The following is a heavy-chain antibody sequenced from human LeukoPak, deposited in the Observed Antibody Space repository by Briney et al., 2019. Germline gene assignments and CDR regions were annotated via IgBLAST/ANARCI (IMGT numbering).Heavy chain of an antibody. Sequence: SETLSLTCTVSGGSINSYYWSWIRQSAGKGLEWIGRIYTSGSTPDYSPSLKSRVTMSIDTSKNQFSLQLSSVTAADTAVYYCATSPPVVPAATTAFDIWGQGTMVTVSS. CDR3: ATSPPVVPAATTAFDI. D-gene: IGHD2-2*01. CDR2: IYTSGSTP. V-gene: IGHV4-4*07. J-gene: IGHJ3*02. CDR1: GGSINSYY.